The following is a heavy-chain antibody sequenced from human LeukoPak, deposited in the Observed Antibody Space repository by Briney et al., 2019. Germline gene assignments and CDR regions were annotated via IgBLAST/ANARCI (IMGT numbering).Heavy chain of an antibody. CDR2: IYYSGST. V-gene: IGHV4-39*07. Sequence: SETLSLTCTVSGGSISSSSYYWGWIRQPPGKGLEWIGSIYYSGSTYYNPSLKSRVTISVDTSKNQFSLKLSSVTAADTAVYYCARVHDSGYWPGAFDIWGQGTMVTVSS. J-gene: IGHJ3*02. D-gene: IGHD3-22*01. CDR3: ARVHDSGYWPGAFDI. CDR1: GGSISSSSYY.